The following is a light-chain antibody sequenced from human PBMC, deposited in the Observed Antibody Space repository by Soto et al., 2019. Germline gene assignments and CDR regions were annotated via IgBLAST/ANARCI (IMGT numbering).Light chain of an antibody. J-gene: IGKJ1*01. Sequence: DIVMTQSPDSLSVSLGERATINCKSSQTVLYSSNNKNHLAWYQQRPGQPPKLLFSWASTRESGVPDRCSASGSGTDFTLSIGSLQAEDVAVYYCQQYYSTPRTFGQGTKVEIK. CDR2: WAS. CDR3: QQYYSTPRT. CDR1: QTVLYSSNNKNH. V-gene: IGKV4-1*01.